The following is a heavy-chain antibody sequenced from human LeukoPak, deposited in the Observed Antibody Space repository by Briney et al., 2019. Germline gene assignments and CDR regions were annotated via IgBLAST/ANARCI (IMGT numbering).Heavy chain of an antibody. CDR2: IIPIFGTA. Sequence: SVKVSCKASGGTFSSYAISWVRQAPGQGLEWMGGIIPIFGTANYAQKFQGRVTMTRDTSTSTVYMELSSLRSEDTAVYYCARDVRRDGYNWFDPWGQGTLVTVSS. D-gene: IGHD5-24*01. CDR1: GGTFSSYA. V-gene: IGHV1-69*05. CDR3: ARDVRRDGYNWFDP. J-gene: IGHJ5*02.